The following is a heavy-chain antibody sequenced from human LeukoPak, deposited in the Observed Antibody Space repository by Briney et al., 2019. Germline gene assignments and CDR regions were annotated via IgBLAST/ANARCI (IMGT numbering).Heavy chain of an antibody. Sequence: GGSLRLSCAASGFTVSSNYMSWVRQAPGKGLEWVSVIYSGGSTYYADSVKGRFTISRDNSKNTLYLQMNSLRAEDTAVYYCARAESGYSYGYIYYYGMDVWGHGTTVTVSS. D-gene: IGHD5-18*01. CDR2: IYSGGST. J-gene: IGHJ6*02. V-gene: IGHV3-53*01. CDR1: GFTVSSNY. CDR3: ARAESGYSYGYIYYYGMDV.